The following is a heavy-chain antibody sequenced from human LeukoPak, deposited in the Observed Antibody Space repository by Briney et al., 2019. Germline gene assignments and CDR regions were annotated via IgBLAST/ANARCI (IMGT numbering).Heavy chain of an antibody. V-gene: IGHV1-18*01. CDR1: GGTFSSYA. CDR3: ASDRWFDP. Sequence: ASVKVSCKASGGTFSSYAISWVRQAPGQGLEWMGWISAYNGNTNYAQKLQGRVTMTTDTSTSTAYMELRSLRSDDTAVYYCASDRWFDPWGQGTLVTVSS. CDR2: ISAYNGNT. J-gene: IGHJ5*02.